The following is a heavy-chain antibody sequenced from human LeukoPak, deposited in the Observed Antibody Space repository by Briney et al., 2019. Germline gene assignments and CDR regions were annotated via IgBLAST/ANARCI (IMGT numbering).Heavy chain of an antibody. CDR2: IYPGDSDT. CDR3: ARRVAAALGAFDI. J-gene: IGHJ3*02. V-gene: IGHV5-51*01. D-gene: IGHD6-13*01. Sequence: GESLKISCKGSGYSFTSYWIGWVRQMPGKGLEWMGIIYPGDSDTRYSPSFQGQVTMSADKSISTAYLQWSSLKASDTAMYYCARRVAAALGAFDIWGQGTMVTVSS. CDR1: GYSFTSYW.